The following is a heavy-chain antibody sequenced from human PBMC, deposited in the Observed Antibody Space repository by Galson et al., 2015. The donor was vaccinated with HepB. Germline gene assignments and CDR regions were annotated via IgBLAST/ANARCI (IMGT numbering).Heavy chain of an antibody. D-gene: IGHD3-16*01. CDR1: GFTLSRYW. CDR3: TRDPPGEEFNY. CDR2: ISSDGTST. Sequence: SLRLSCAASGFTLSRYWMHWVRHAPGKGLVWVSHISSDGTSTSYADSVKGRFTISRDNAKNTLYLQMNSLGAEDTAVYYCTRDPPGEEFNYWGQGTLVTVSS. V-gene: IGHV3-74*01. J-gene: IGHJ4*02.